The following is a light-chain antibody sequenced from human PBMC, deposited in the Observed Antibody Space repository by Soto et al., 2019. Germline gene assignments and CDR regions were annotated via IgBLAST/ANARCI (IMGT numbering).Light chain of an antibody. V-gene: IGKV3D-15*01. CDR1: QSVRNN. Sequence: EIVMTQSPATLSVSPGERATLSCRASQSVRNNLAWYQRKPGQAPRLLIYSASTRATGIPARFSGSGSETEFTLTISSLQSEDFAVYYCQQYNNWPPHTFGQGTRLEIK. CDR3: QQYNNWPPHT. J-gene: IGKJ2*01. CDR2: SAS.